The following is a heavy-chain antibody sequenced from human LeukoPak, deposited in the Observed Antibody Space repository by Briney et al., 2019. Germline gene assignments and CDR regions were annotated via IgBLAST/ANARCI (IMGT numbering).Heavy chain of an antibody. CDR2: MSWNSDYT. CDR3: ASDPHHASRMDV. D-gene: IGHD1-14*01. V-gene: IGHV3-43*01. J-gene: IGHJ6*02. CDR1: GFKFDDYT. Sequence: PGGSLRLSCAASGFKFDDYTMHWVRRAPGKGLEWVSLMSWNSDYTSYADSVKGRFTISRDNTKNSLYLQMNSLRAEDTAVYYCASDPHHASRMDVWGQGTTVTVSS.